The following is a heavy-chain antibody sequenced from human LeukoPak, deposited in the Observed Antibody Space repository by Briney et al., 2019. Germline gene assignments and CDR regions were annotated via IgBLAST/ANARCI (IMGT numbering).Heavy chain of an antibody. CDR2: INPSGSST. Sequence: ASVKVSCKASGYTFTSYYMHWVRQAPGQGLELMGIINPSGSSTSYAQKFQGRVTMTRDPSTSTVYMELSSLRSEDTAVYYCARGGSSGLRKNWFDPWGQGTLVTVSS. J-gene: IGHJ5*02. D-gene: IGHD3-10*01. CDR3: ARGGSSGLRKNWFDP. V-gene: IGHV1-46*01. CDR1: GYTFTSYY.